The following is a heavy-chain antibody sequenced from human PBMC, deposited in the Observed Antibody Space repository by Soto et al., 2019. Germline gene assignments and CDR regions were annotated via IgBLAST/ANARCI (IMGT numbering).Heavy chain of an antibody. Sequence: SGPTLVNPTQTLTLTCTFSGFSLRTSGMRVSWIRQPPGKALEWLARIDWDDDKFYSTSLRTRLTISKDTSKNQVVLSMTNMDPVDTATYYCAKTGTDGSWFDPWGQGXLVTVYS. CDR2: IDWDDDK. CDR1: GFSLRTSGMR. J-gene: IGHJ5*02. CDR3: AKTGTDGSWFDP. V-gene: IGHV2-70*04. D-gene: IGHD1-1*01.